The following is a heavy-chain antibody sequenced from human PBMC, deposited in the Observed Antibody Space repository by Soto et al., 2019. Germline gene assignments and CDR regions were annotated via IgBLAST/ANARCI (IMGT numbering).Heavy chain of an antibody. Sequence: QVRLVESGGGVVQPGGSLRLSCAASGFTFDAYGFHWVRQAPGKGLEWVAVVWSNGNLKYYADSVKGRFTISRDSSKSPLNLQMNSLRADDTAVYYCARIQLDTIMALDYWGQGTLVTVSS. V-gene: IGHV3-33*01. D-gene: IGHD1-1*01. J-gene: IGHJ4*02. CDR3: ARIQLDTIMALDY. CDR2: VWSNGNLK. CDR1: GFTFDAYG.